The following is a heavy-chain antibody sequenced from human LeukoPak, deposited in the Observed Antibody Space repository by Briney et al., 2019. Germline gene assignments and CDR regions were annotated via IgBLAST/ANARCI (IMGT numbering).Heavy chain of an antibody. J-gene: IGHJ4*02. Sequence: GGSLRLSCAASGFTFDDYGMSWVRQAPGKGLEWVSGINWNGGSTGYADSVKGRFTISRDNAKNSLYLQMNSLRAEDTALYYCARSRKWELLSSPHSDFDYWGQGTLVTVSS. CDR3: ARSRKWELLSSPHSDFDY. CDR2: INWNGGST. CDR1: GFTFDDYG. D-gene: IGHD1-26*01. V-gene: IGHV3-20*04.